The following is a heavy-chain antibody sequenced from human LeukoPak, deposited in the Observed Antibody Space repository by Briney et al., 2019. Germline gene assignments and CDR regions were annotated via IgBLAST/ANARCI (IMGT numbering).Heavy chain of an antibody. J-gene: IGHJ4*02. CDR2: INTNTGSP. CDR1: GYTFTSYT. D-gene: IGHD6-13*01. CDR3: TRSAVGRADY. V-gene: IGHV7-4-1*04. Sequence: AASVKVSCKASGYTFTSYTINWVRQAPGQGLEWMGWINTNTGSPTYAQGFTGRFVFSSDTSVSMAYLQISGLKSEDTAVYYCTRSAVGRADYWGQGTLVTVSS.